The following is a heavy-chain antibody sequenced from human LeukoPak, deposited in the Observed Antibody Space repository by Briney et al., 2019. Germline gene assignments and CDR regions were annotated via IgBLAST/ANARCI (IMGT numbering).Heavy chain of an antibody. V-gene: IGHV3-23*01. Sequence: GGSLRLSCAASGFTFSSYAMSWVRQAPGKGLEWVSAISGSGVSTYYADSVKGRFTTSRDNSKNTLYLHMNSLRVEDTAVLYCAKRGNLGYFDYWGQGALVTVSS. CDR1: GFTFSSYA. J-gene: IGHJ4*02. CDR2: ISGSGVST. CDR3: AKRGNLGYFDY. D-gene: IGHD3-16*01.